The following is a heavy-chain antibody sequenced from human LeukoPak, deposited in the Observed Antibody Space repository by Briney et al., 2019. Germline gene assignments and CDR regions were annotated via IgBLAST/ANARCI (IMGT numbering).Heavy chain of an antibody. CDR1: GFTFSIYA. CDR3: AKGLKGCSGSSCYYFFDF. J-gene: IGHJ4*02. V-gene: IGHV3-23*01. CDR2: ITGSGGDA. Sequence: GGSLRLSCAASGFTFSIYAMNWVRQAPGKGLEWVSSITGSGGDAYYADSVKGRFTISRDNSKNTLDLQMNSLRAEDTAVYYCAKGLKGCSGSSCYYFFDFWGQGALITVSS. D-gene: IGHD2-15*01.